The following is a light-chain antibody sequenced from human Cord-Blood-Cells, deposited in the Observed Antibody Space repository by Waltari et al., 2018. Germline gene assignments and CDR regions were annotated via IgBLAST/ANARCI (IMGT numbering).Light chain of an antibody. CDR2: AAS. CDR3: QKYNSAPWT. CDR1: QGISNY. V-gene: IGKV1-27*01. J-gene: IGKJ1*01. Sequence: IQMTQSPSSLSASVGDRVTITCRARQGISNYLALYQQKPGKVPKLLIYAASTLQSGVPSRFSGSGSGTDFTLTISSLQPEDVATYYCQKYNSAPWTFGQGTKVEIK.